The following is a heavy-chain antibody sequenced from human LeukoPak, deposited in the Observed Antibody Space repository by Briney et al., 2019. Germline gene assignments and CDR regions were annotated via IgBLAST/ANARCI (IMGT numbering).Heavy chain of an antibody. J-gene: IGHJ4*02. CDR3: ARLRSLRSFDY. Sequence: GRSLRLSCATSGFSFTIYGVNCPREAPGGAREGVAIVWYEGTHKYYADSVKGRLTISRDMSQNTVFLHMDRLRAEDTGVYYCARLRSLRSFDYWGEGTLLTVSS. V-gene: IGHV3-33*01. CDR1: GFSFTIYG. CDR2: VWYEGTHK. D-gene: IGHD3-16*01.